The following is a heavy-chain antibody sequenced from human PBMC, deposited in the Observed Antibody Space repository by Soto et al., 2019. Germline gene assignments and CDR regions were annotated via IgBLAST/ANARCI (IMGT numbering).Heavy chain of an antibody. CDR1: GGSIGSGDYY. Sequence: QVQLQESGPGLVKPSQTLSLTCTVSGGSIGSGDYYWSWIRQPPGTGLEWIGYIYYCGSTYYNPSLKSRVTISVDTSKNQFSLKLSSVTAADTAVYYCARDSQLRRNWFDPWGQGTLVTVSS. V-gene: IGHV4-30-4*01. D-gene: IGHD2-2*01. CDR2: IYYCGST. J-gene: IGHJ5*02. CDR3: ARDSQLRRNWFDP.